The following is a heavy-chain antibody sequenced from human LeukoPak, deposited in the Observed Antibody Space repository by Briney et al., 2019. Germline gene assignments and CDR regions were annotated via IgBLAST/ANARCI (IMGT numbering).Heavy chain of an antibody. D-gene: IGHD4-17*01. Sequence: PGGSLRLSCAASGFTFSSYAMSWVRQAPRKGLEWVSAISGSGGSTYYADSVKGRFTISRDNSKNTLYLQMDSLRAEDTAVYYCAKVPIQRFYYYYMDVWGKGTTVTVSS. CDR1: GFTFSSYA. CDR3: AKVPIQRFYYYYMDV. CDR2: ISGSGGST. J-gene: IGHJ6*03. V-gene: IGHV3-23*01.